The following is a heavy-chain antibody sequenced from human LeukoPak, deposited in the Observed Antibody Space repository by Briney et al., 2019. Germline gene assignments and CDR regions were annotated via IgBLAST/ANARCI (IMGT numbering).Heavy chain of an antibody. CDR3: AKDRPPYSSGYYYDY. Sequence: PGGSLRLSCAASGFTFSSYGMHWVRQAPGKGLEWVAVISYDGSNKYYADSVKGRFTISRDNSKNTLYLQMNSLRAEDTAVYYCAKDRPPYSSGYYYDYWGQGTLVTVSS. D-gene: IGHD3-22*01. CDR2: ISYDGSNK. CDR1: GFTFSSYG. V-gene: IGHV3-30*18. J-gene: IGHJ4*02.